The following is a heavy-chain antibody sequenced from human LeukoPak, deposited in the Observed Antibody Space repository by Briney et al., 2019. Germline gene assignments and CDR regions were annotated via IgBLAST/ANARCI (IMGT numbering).Heavy chain of an antibody. D-gene: IGHD2-2*01. V-gene: IGHV4-34*01. CDR3: ARLPHGYCSSTSCT. J-gene: IGHJ4*02. CDR2: INHSGST. Sequence: GEINHSGSTNYNPSLKSRVTISVDTSKNQFSLKLSSVTAADTAVYYCARLPHGYCSSTSCTWGQGTLVTVSS.